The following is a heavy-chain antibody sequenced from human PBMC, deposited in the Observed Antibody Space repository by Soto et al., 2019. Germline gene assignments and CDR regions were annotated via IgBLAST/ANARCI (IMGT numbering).Heavy chain of an antibody. V-gene: IGHV2-5*02. Sequence: QINLIESGPTLVKPTQTLTLTCTFSGFSLSTSGAAVGWVRQPPGRALEWLALIYWDGDKRYNASLGNRLTITKDTSKIQVVLTLTNVDLADKTTYYCAHRPTMTIFGLIIANGICFVPWGPGTRVIVAS. CDR2: IYWDGDK. CDR3: AHRPTMTIFGLIIANGICFVP. CDR1: GFSLSTSGAA. J-gene: IGHJ5*02. D-gene: IGHD3-3*01.